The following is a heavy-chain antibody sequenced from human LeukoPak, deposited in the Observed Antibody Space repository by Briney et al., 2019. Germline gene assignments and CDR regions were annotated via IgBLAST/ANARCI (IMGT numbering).Heavy chain of an antibody. V-gene: IGHV4-30-2*01. Sequence: PSQTLSLTCAVSGGSISSGGYSWSWIRQPPGKGLEWIGYIYHSGSTYYNPSLKSRVTISVDRSKNQFSLKLSSVTAADTAVYYCAMTGSICSSTSCSLDYWGQGTLVTVSS. D-gene: IGHD2-2*01. CDR2: IYHSGST. CDR1: GGSISSGGYS. J-gene: IGHJ4*02. CDR3: AMTGSICSSTSCSLDY.